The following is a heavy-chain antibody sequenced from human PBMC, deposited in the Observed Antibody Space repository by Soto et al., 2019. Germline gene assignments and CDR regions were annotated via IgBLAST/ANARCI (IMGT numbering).Heavy chain of an antibody. CDR2: ISSSDSII. CDR3: ARDIGYYDSSGYFDY. J-gene: IGHJ4*02. Sequence: RLSCAASGFTFSDYYMSWIRRAPGKGLEWVSYISSSDSIIYYSDSVKGRFIISRDNAKNSLYLQMNSLRAEDTAVYYCARDIGYYDSSGYFDYWGQGTLVTVYS. D-gene: IGHD3-22*01. CDR1: GFTFSDYY. V-gene: IGHV3-11*01.